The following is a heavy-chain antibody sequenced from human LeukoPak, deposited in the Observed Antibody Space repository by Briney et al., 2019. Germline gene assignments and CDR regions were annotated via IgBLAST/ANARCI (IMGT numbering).Heavy chain of an antibody. V-gene: IGHV3-74*01. CDR2: IDGDGRNT. CDR1: GFTFSSHW. Sequence: PGGSLRLSCAASGFTFSSHWMHWVRQAPGKGLVWVSLIDGDGRNTNYADSVKGRFVISRDNAKNTLFLQMSSLRADDTGVYYCTRDLGHCTGGTCFPSGPADYWGQGTLVTVSS. CDR3: TRDLGHCTGGTCFPSGPADY. D-gene: IGHD2-15*01. J-gene: IGHJ4*02.